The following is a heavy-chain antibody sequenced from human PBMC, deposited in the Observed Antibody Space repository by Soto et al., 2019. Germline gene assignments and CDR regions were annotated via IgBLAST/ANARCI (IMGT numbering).Heavy chain of an antibody. V-gene: IGHV4-34*01. CDR3: ARIPPITTYYYYGMDV. CDR1: GGSFSGYY. J-gene: IGHJ6*02. Sequence: SETLSLTCAVYGGSFSGYYWSWIRQPPGKGLEWIGEINHSGSTNYNPSLKSRVTISVDTSKNQFSLKLSSVTAADTAVYYCARIPPITTYYYYGMDVWGQGTTVTVSS. CDR2: INHSGST. D-gene: IGHD1-20*01.